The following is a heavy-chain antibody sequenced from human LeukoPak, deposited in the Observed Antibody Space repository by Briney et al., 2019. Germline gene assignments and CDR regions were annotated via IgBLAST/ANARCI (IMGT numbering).Heavy chain of an antibody. CDR3: ARGGVYSYDPADY. D-gene: IGHD5-18*01. V-gene: IGHV3-74*01. CDR1: GFAFSSYD. CDR2: INSDGSST. J-gene: IGHJ4*02. Sequence: GGSLRLSCAASGFAFSSYDMHWVRQAPGKGLVWVSRINSDGSSTNHADSVKGRFTISRDNAKNTLYLQMNSLRAEDTAVYYCARGGVYSYDPADYWGQGTLVTVSS.